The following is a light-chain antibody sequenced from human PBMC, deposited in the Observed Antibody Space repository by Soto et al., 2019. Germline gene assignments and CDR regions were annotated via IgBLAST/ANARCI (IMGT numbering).Light chain of an antibody. CDR1: QSISSN. Sequence: EIVMTQSPATLSVSPGERATLSCRASQSISSNLAWYQQKPGQAPRLLMFRTSSRATGFPARFSGSGSGTEFTLTISSLQPDDFATYHCQQCDSYLWTFGQGTKVDNK. CDR3: QQCDSYLWT. V-gene: IGKV3-15*01. CDR2: RTS. J-gene: IGKJ1*01.